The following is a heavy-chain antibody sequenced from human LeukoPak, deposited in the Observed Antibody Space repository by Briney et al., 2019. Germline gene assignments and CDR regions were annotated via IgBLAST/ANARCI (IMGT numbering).Heavy chain of an antibody. CDR1: GYSISSGY. J-gene: IGHJ4*02. CDR2: ISSSSSYI. D-gene: IGHD6-13*01. CDR3: AREVAAAGSVDY. V-gene: IGHV3-21*01. Sequence: PSETLSLTCTVSGYSISSGYLWGWIRQPPGKGLEWVSSISSSSSYIYYADSVKGRFTISRDNAKNSLYLQMNSLRAEDTAVYYCAREVAAAGSVDYWGQGTLVTVSS.